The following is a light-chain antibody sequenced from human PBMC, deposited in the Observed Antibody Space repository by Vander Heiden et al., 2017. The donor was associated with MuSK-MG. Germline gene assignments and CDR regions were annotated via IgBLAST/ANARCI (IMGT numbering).Light chain of an antibody. Sequence: QSVLTQPTSASATPWQTVTISCSGSSSNIGSDDGFWYHQLPGMAPKLLMYKNDQRPSGVPDRFSGSKSGTSASLAISGLRSEDDADFFCAAWDDSLSGPVFGGGTKLTVL. CDR2: KND. V-gene: IGLV1-47*01. J-gene: IGLJ3*02. CDR3: AAWDDSLSGPV. CDR1: SSNIGSDD.